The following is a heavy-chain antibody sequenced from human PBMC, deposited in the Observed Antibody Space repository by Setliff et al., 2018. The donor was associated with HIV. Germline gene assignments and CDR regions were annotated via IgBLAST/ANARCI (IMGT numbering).Heavy chain of an antibody. V-gene: IGHV3-13*01. D-gene: IGHD6-6*01. CDR1: GFAFSDYD. CDR3: TRELNGHTSSHYYFGLDV. J-gene: IGHJ6*02. CDR2: IGTGGDT. Sequence: GGSLRLSCATSGFAFSDYDFHWVRQVTGEGLEWVSAIGTGGDTYYADSVKGRVTISRENAKNSLYLQMNNVRAGDTAVYYCTRELNGHTSSHYYFGLDVWGQGTTVTVSS.